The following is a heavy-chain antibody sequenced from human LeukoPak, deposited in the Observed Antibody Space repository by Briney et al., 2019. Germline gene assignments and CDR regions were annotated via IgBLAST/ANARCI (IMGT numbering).Heavy chain of an antibody. CDR2: IIPIFGTA. J-gene: IGHJ3*02. CDR1: GGTFTSYA. V-gene: IGHV1-69*05. CDR3: ARHGGITIFGVAQPGGAFDI. D-gene: IGHD3-3*01. Sequence: SVTVSCKASGGTFTSYAISWVRQAPGQGLEWMGEIIPIFGTANYAQKFQGRVTITTGESTSTAYMELSSLRSEDTAAYYCARHGGITIFGVAQPGGAFDIWGQGTMVTVSS.